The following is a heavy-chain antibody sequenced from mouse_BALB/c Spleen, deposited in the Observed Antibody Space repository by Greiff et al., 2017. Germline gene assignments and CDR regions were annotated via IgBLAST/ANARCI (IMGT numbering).Heavy chain of an antibody. CDR2: IYPYNGGT. CDR1: GYTFTDYN. Sequence: EVQLQQSGPELVKPGASVKISCKASGYTFTDYNMHWVKQSHGKSLEWIGYIYPYNGGTGYNQKFKSKATLTVDNSSSTAYMELRSLTSEDSAVYYCARGSGNYAFDYWGQGTTLTVSS. V-gene: IGHV1S29*02. CDR3: ARGSGNYAFDY. J-gene: IGHJ2*01. D-gene: IGHD2-1*01.